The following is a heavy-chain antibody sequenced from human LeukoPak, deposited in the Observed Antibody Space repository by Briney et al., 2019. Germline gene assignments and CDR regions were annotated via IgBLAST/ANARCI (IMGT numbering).Heavy chain of an antibody. CDR3: ATSSGWFSEPSY. CDR2: INPSGGST. J-gene: IGHJ4*02. D-gene: IGHD6-19*01. Sequence: ASVKVSCKASGYTFTSYYMHWVRQAPGQGLEWMGIINPSGGSTSYAQKFQGRVTMTRDTSISTAYMELSRLRSDDTAEYYCATSSGWFSEPSYWGQGTLVTVSS. V-gene: IGHV1-46*01. CDR1: GYTFTSYY.